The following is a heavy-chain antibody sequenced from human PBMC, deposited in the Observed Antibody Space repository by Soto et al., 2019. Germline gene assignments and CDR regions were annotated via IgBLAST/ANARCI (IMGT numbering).Heavy chain of an antibody. CDR2: IGVADHTT. CDR3: AKDQMSYPRGFDC. CDR1: GFTFSSYA. J-gene: IGHJ4*02. V-gene: IGHV3-23*01. Sequence: GGSMRLSCAASGFTFSSYAMSWVRQAPGKGLEWVSSIGVADHTTSYADSVKGRFTISRDSSENTVHLQMTNLRAEDTALYYCAKDQMSYPRGFDCWGQGTLVTVPS.